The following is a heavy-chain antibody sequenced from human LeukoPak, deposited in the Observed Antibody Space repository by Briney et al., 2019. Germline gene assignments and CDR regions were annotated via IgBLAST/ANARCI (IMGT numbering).Heavy chain of an antibody. Sequence: PSETLSLTCTVSGGSINGYYWSWIRQSPGKGLESLGYIYYTGSTNYNPSLKSRVTMSVDTSRNQFFLRLSSVTAADTAVYYCARELRGVIITSRHNWFDPWGQGTLVTVSS. J-gene: IGHJ5*02. V-gene: IGHV4-59*01. D-gene: IGHD3-10*01. CDR3: ARELRGVIITSRHNWFDP. CDR1: GGSINGYY. CDR2: IYYTGST.